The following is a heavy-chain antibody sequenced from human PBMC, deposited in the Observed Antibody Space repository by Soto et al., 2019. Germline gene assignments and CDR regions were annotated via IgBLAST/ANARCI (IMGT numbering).Heavy chain of an antibody. CDR2: INKDARER. CDR3: ARGVAGAPGIDY. V-gene: IGHV3-7*04. Sequence: EVQVVESGGGLVQPGGSLRLSCAASGFAFSTYWMAWVRQAPRKRLEWVANINKDARERHYVDSVKGRFTISRDNAKNSLYLQMNSLRAVDTAVYYCARGVAGAPGIDYWGQGTPVTVSS. D-gene: IGHD3-16*01. CDR1: GFAFSTYW. J-gene: IGHJ4*02.